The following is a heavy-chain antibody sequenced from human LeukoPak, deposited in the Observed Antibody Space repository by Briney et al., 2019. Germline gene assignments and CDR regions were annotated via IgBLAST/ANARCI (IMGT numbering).Heavy chain of an antibody. Sequence: GGSLRLSCAASGFTFSSYAMSWVRQAPGKGLEWVSAISGSDGSTYYADSVKGRFTISRDNSKNTLYLQMNSLRAEDTAVYYCAKSSRRYCSSTSCYRTIFDYWGQGTLVTVSS. CDR2: ISGSDGST. J-gene: IGHJ4*02. CDR3: AKSSRRYCSSTSCYRTIFDY. V-gene: IGHV3-23*01. CDR1: GFTFSSYA. D-gene: IGHD2-2*02.